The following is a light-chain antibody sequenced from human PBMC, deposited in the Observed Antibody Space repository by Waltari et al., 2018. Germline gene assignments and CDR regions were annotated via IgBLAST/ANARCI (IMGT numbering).Light chain of an antibody. Sequence: QSALTQPRSVSGSPGQSVTISCTGTRSDIGGYDYVSWYQHHPGKAPKLIIYDVNKRPSGCTDRLSASKSGHTASLTVSGLQAEGEADYYCYSYADANTWVVGGWTKVTVL. J-gene: IGLJ3*02. CDR2: DVN. CDR3: YSYADANTWV. V-gene: IGLV2-11*01. CDR1: RSDIGGYDY.